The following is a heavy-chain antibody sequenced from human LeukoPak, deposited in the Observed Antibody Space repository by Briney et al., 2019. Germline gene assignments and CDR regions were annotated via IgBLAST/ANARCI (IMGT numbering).Heavy chain of an antibody. J-gene: IGHJ6*04. V-gene: IGHV3-74*01. D-gene: IGHD3-10*02. CDR3: AELGITMIGGV. CDR2: IKSDASYT. CDR1: GFTFSSYW. Sequence: GGSLRLSCAASGFTFSSYWMHWVRQAPGKGLVWVSHIKSDASYTNYADSVKGRFTISRDNAKNSLYLQMNSLRAEDTAVYYCAELGITMIGGVWGKGTTVTISS.